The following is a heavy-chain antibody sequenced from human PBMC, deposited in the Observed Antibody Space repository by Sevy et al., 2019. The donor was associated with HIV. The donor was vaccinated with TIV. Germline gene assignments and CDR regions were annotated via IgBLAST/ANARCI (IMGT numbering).Heavy chain of an antibody. CDR2: ISGSGGST. CDR1: GFTFSSYA. V-gene: IGHV3-23*01. J-gene: IGHJ4*02. CDR3: AKGGTYCSGGSCCFDY. D-gene: IGHD2-15*01. Sequence: GGCLRLSCAASGFTFSSYAMSWVRQAPGKGLEWLSAISGSGGSTYYADSVKGRFTISRDNSKNMLYLQMNSLRAEDTAVYDSAKGGTYCSGGSCCFDYWGQGTLVTVSS.